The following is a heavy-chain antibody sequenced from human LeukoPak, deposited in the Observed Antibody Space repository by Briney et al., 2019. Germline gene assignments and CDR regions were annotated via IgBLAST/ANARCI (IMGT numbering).Heavy chain of an antibody. D-gene: IGHD6-13*01. J-gene: IGHJ3*02. CDR1: GYTFTSYG. CDR2: INTNTGNP. V-gene: IGHV7-4-1*02. CDR3: ARDSSSWYDAFDI. Sequence: ASVKVSCKASGYTFTSYGISWVRQAPGQGLEWMGWINTNTGNPTYAQGFTGRFVFSLDTSVSTAYLQISSLKAEDTAVYYCARDSSSWYDAFDIWGQGTMVTVSS.